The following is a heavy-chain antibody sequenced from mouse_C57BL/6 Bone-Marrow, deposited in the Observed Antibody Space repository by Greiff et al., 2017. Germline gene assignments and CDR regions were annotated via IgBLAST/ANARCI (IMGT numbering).Heavy chain of an antibody. V-gene: IGHV1-64*01. J-gene: IGHJ4*01. CDR3: AREAYYSKGGNYAMDY. Sequence: VQLQQSGAELVKPGASVKLSCKASGYTFTSYWMHWVKQRPGQGLEWIGMIHPNSGSTNYNEKFKSKATLTVDKSSSTAYMQLSSLTSEDSAVYYCAREAYYSKGGNYAMDYWGQGTSVTVSS. CDR1: GYTFTSYW. CDR2: IHPNSGST. D-gene: IGHD2-5*01.